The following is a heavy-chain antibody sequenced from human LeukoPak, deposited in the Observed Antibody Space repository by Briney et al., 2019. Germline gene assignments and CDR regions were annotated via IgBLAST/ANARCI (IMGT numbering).Heavy chain of an antibody. CDR1: GDSVSGSPAV. Sequence: SQTLSLTCAISGDSVSGSPAVWNWIRQSPSRGLEWLGRAYYRSKWFIDYALSVKGRITFTPDTSKNQFSLQLNSVTAEDTAVYYCARGAVRGGTNFDYWGQGTLVTVSS. V-gene: IGHV6-1*01. J-gene: IGHJ4*02. CDR2: AYYRSKWFI. CDR3: ARGAVRGGTNFDY. D-gene: IGHD3-10*01.